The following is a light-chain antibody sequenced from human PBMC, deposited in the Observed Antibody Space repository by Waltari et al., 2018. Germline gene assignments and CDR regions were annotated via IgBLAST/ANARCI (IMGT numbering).Light chain of an antibody. CDR3: CSYAGGSTFV. Sequence: QSALTQPASVSGSPGQSITISCTGTRSDVGGYNLVSWYQQHPNKAPKLIIYEGVKRPLGVSNRFSCSKAGNTASLTISGRQAEDEADYYCCSYAGGSTFVFGTGTEVTVL. J-gene: IGLJ1*01. CDR2: EGV. CDR1: RSDVGGYNL. V-gene: IGLV2-23*03.